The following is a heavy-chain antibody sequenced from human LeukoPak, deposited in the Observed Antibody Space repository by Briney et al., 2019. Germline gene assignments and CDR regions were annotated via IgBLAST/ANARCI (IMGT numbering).Heavy chain of an antibody. D-gene: IGHD2-2*01. V-gene: IGHV3-23*01. J-gene: IGHJ4*02. CDR2: ISGSGAST. Sequence: PGGSLRLSCATSGFTYSSCVMAWVRQAPGKGLEWVSSISGSGASTYYADSVKGRFTISRDNSMNTLYLQMNSLRADDTPVYYCVKRQCSSTHCYGFDYWGQGTLVTVSS. CDR1: GFTYSSCV. CDR3: VKRQCSSTHCYGFDY.